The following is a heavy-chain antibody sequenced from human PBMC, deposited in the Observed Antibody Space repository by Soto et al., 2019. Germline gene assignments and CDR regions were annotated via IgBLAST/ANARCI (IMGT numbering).Heavy chain of an antibody. CDR2: INPNSGGT. CDR1: GYTFTGYY. D-gene: IGHD2-2*01. CDR3: ARETGEYCSSTSCPDYYYGMDV. V-gene: IGHV1-2*02. J-gene: IGHJ6*02. Sequence: ASVKDSCKASGYTFTGYYMHWVRQAPGQGLEWMGWINPNSGGTNYAQKFQGRVTMTRDTSISTAYMELSRLRSDDTAVYYCARETGEYCSSTSCPDYYYGMDVWGQGTTVTVSS.